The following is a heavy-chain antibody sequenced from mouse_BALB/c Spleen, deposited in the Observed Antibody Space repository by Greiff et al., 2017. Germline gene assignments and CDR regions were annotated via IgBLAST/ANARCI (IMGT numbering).Heavy chain of an antibody. J-gene: IGHJ1*01. V-gene: IGHV10-1*02. CDR3: VRHSAYYSNYNYYFDV. D-gene: IGHD2-5*01. CDR2: IRSKSNNYET. CDR1: GFTFNTYS. Sequence: EVMLVESGGGLVQPKGSLKLSCAASGFTFNTYSMNWVRQAPGKGLEWVAPIRSKSNNYETYYADSVKDRFTISRDDSKSMLHMQINNLKTEDKAMYYCVRHSAYYSNYNYYFDVWGAGTTVTVSS.